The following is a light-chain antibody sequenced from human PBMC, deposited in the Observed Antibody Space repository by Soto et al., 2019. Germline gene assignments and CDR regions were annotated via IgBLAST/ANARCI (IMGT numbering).Light chain of an antibody. Sequence: DLQLPQSPSFLSASVGDRVTITCRASQAISSSLAWYQHNPGKAPKLLIYAASTLQNGVPSSFSGSGSGTECPLTISSLQPEDFATYYCQHLNDYRYTFGQGTKVEIK. CDR2: AAS. CDR1: QAISSS. CDR3: QHLNDYRYT. V-gene: IGKV1-9*01. J-gene: IGKJ2*01.